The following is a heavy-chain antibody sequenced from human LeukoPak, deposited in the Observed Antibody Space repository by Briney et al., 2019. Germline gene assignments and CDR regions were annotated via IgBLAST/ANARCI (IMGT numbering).Heavy chain of an antibody. Sequence: GGSLRLSCAPSGFTFSRHGMHWVRQAPGKGLEWVAIISNDGSRKYYAHSVEGRFTISRDNSKNTLYLQMDSLRAEETAVYYCARDRAWNYFDYWGQGTLVTVSS. CDR1: GFTFSRHG. V-gene: IGHV3-30*03. D-gene: IGHD3-3*01. CDR2: ISNDGSRK. CDR3: ARDRAWNYFDY. J-gene: IGHJ4*02.